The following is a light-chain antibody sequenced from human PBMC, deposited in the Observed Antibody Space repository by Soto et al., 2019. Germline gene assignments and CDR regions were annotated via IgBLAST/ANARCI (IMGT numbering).Light chain of an antibody. CDR1: SSDIGGYDY. J-gene: IGLJ2*01. CDR3: TSYASGSSHVV. CDR2: DVN. Sequence: QSALTQPASVSGSPGQSITLFRTGTSSDIGGYDYVSWYQRHPGKAPKLIIYDVNNRPSGVSNRFSGSKSGNTASLTISGLQAEDEADYYCTSYASGSSHVVFGGGTKLTVL. V-gene: IGLV2-14*01.